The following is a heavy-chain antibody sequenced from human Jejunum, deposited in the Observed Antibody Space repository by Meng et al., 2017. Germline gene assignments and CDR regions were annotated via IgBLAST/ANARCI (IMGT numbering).Heavy chain of an antibody. Sequence: GGSLRLSCAASGFPFNNYAIHWVPQAPGKGLEWVSAIGTAGDTYYPDSVKGRFTISRENAKNSLFLQMNSLRAGDTAVYFCTRGGGYSLHAFDIWGHGTMVTVSS. CDR2: IGTAGDT. J-gene: IGHJ3*02. D-gene: IGHD2-21*01. CDR3: TRGGGYSLHAFDI. V-gene: IGHV3-13*01. CDR1: GFPFNNYA.